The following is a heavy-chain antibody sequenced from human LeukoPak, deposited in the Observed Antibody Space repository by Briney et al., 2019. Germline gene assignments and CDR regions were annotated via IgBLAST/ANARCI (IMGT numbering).Heavy chain of an antibody. CDR1: GYTFTSYD. V-gene: IGHV1-8*01. D-gene: IGHD7-27*01. CDR2: MSPNSGDT. Sequence: GASVNVSCKASGYTFTSYDFNWVRQATGQRPEWMGWMSPNSGDTGYAQKFQDRVTRTRNTSISTAYMELSSLRSDDTAVYYCARGPPNWGYDYWGPGTLVTVSS. J-gene: IGHJ4*02. CDR3: ARGPPNWGYDY.